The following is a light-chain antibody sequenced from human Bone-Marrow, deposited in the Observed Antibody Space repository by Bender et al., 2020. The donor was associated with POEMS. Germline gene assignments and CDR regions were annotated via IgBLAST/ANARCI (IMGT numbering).Light chain of an antibody. Sequence: QSALTQPRSVSGSPGQSVTISCTGISSDVSNYNFVSWHQQQPGKAPKLIIYNSDQRPSGVPDRFSGSMSGTSASLAISGLHSEDEADYYCVAWDDTLNGWVFGGGTKLTVL. V-gene: IGLV2-11*01. CDR1: SSDVSNYNF. CDR3: VAWDDTLNGWV. CDR2: NSD. J-gene: IGLJ2*01.